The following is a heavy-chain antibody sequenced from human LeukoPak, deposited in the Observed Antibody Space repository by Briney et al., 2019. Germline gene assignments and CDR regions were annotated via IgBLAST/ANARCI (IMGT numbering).Heavy chain of an antibody. CDR2: ISGSGGST. CDR1: GFTFSSYA. J-gene: IGHJ2*01. CDR3: AKVPVGYSRDYWYFDL. Sequence: TGGSLRLSCAASGFTFSSYATSWVRQAPGKGLEWVSAISGSGGSTYYADSVKGRFTISRDNSKNTLYLQMNSLRAEDTAVYYCAKVPVGYSRDYWYFDLWGRGTLVTVSS. V-gene: IGHV3-23*01. D-gene: IGHD6-13*01.